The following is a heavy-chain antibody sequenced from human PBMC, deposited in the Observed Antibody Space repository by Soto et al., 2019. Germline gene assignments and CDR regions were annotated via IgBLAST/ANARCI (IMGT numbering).Heavy chain of an antibody. V-gene: IGHV3-30*18. CDR1: GFTFSNFG. D-gene: IGHD4-17*01. CDR2: ISYDGNYL. Sequence: QVQLVESGGVVVQPGGSLRLSCVVSGFTFSNFGMHWVRQAPGKRLEWVAVISYDGNYLSYADSVRGRLTVSRDNSKNTLYLQMDSLTAEDTAVYYCTKDTRYGDYEGGFDYWGQGTRVTVTS. J-gene: IGHJ4*02. CDR3: TKDTRYGDYEGGFDY.